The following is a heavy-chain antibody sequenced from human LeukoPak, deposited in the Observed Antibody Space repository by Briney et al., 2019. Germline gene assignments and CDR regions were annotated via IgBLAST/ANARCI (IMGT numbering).Heavy chain of an antibody. Sequence: GGSLRLSCAAYGFTFSSYAMSWVRQAPGKGLEWVSAISGSGGSTYYADSVKGRFTISRDNSKNTLYLQMNSLRAEDTAVYYCAKDTYRGYDSSGPQDYWGQGTLVTVSS. J-gene: IGHJ4*02. CDR1: GFTFSSYA. V-gene: IGHV3-23*01. D-gene: IGHD3-22*01. CDR2: ISGSGGST. CDR3: AKDTYRGYDSSGPQDY.